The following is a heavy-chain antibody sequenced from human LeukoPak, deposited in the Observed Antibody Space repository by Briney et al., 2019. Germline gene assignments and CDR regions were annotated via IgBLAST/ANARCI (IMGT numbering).Heavy chain of an antibody. CDR2: INAGNGNT. D-gene: IGHD6-13*01. V-gene: IGHV1-3*01. CDR1: GYTFTSYA. CDR3: ARAVAAAGHDY. Sequence: ASVKVSCKASGYTFTSYAMHWVRQAPRQRREWMGWINAGNGNTKNSQKFQGSVTITKDTSARTAYMELSSLRSEDTAVYYCARAVAAAGHDYWGQGTLVTVSS. J-gene: IGHJ4*02.